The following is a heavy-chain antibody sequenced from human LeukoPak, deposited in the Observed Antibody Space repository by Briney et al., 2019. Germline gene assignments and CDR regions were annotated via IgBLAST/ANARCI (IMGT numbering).Heavy chain of an antibody. V-gene: IGHV4-59*12. J-gene: IGHJ3*02. D-gene: IGHD3-3*01. Sequence: SETLSLTCTVSGGSISSYYWSWIRQPPGKGLEWIVYIYYSGSTNYNPSLKSRVTISVDTSKNQFSLKLSSVTAADTAVYYCAREIMSGYDFWSGSNDAFDIWGQGTMVTVSS. CDR3: AREIMSGYDFWSGSNDAFDI. CDR1: GGSISSYY. CDR2: IYYSGST.